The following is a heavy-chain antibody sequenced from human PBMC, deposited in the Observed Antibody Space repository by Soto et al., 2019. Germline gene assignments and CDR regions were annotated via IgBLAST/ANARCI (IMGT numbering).Heavy chain of an antibody. CDR3: AKDYDYGDYYYWFDP. J-gene: IGHJ5*02. CDR1: GFTFNSYA. D-gene: IGHD4-17*01. CDR2: ISGSGGST. V-gene: IGHV3-23*01. Sequence: PGGSLRLSCAASGFTFNSYAMSWVRQAPGKGLEWVSAISGSGGSTYYADSVKGRFTISRDNSKNTLYLQMNILRAEDTVLYYCAKDYDYGDYYYWFDPWGQGTLVTVSS.